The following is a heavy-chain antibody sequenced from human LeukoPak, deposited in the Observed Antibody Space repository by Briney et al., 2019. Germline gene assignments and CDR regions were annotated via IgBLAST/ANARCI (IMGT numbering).Heavy chain of an antibody. Sequence: AVKVSCKASGGTFSSYAISWVRHAPGQGLEWMGGIIPIFGTANYAQKFQGRVTITTDESTSTAYMELSSLRSEDTAVYYCARGGGYCSSTSCPSDYYYYYYMDVWGKGTTVTVSS. J-gene: IGHJ6*03. CDR2: IIPIFGTA. CDR1: GGTFSSYA. V-gene: IGHV1-69*05. CDR3: ARGGGYCSSTSCPSDYYYYYYMDV. D-gene: IGHD2-2*03.